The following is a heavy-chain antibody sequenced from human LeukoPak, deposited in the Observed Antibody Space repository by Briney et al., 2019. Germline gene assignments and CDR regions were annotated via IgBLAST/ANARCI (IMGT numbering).Heavy chain of an antibody. Sequence: PGGSLRLSCAASGFTFSSYWMSWVRQAPGKGLEWVANIKQDGSEKYYVDSVKGRFTISRENAKNSLYLQMNSLRAEDTAVYYCARLISGWYGGIDYWGQGTLVTVSS. D-gene: IGHD6-19*01. CDR3: ARLISGWYGGIDY. CDR1: GFTFSSYW. CDR2: IKQDGSEK. V-gene: IGHV3-7*01. J-gene: IGHJ4*02.